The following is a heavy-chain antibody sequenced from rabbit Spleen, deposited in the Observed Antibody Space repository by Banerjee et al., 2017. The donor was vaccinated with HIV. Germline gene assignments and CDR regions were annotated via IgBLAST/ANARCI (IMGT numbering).Heavy chain of an antibody. CDR2: IYGGSDGST. CDR3: ARGLSSAGGGGATYFNL. CDR1: RFSFSNNYY. J-gene: IGHJ4*01. V-gene: IGHV1S40*01. D-gene: IGHD7-1*01. Sequence: QSLEESGGDLVKPGTSLTLTCTASRFSFSNNYYICWVRQAPGKGLECIACIYGGSDGSTYYASWAKGRFTISKTSSTTVTLQMTSLTAADTATYFCARGLSSAGGGGATYFNLWGQGTLVTVS.